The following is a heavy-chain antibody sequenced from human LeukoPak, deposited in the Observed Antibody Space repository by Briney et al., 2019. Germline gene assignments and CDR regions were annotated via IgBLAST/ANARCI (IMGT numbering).Heavy chain of an antibody. V-gene: IGHV1-18*01. J-gene: IGHJ5*02. CDR3: ARGKVLRFLEYLDDTPNWFDP. Sequence: ASVKVSCKASGYTFSNYGLSWVRQAPGQGLEWMGWISTDSGNANYAQKFQGRLTMTTDTSPTTAYMELGSLRSDDTAVYYCARGKVLRFLEYLDDTPNWFDPWGQGTLVTVSS. CDR2: ISTDSGNA. CDR1: GYTFSNYG. D-gene: IGHD3-3*01.